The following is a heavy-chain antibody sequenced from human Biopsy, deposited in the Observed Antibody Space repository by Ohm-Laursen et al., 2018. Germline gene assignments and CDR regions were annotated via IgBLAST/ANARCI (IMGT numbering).Heavy chain of an antibody. V-gene: IGHV4-4*07. CDR1: GGSISNHY. D-gene: IGHD6-13*01. Sequence: SDTLSLTCTVSGGSISNHYWSWIRQPAGKGLEWIGRIYSSGSTNYNPSLKSRVTMSVDTSKNQFSLRLSSMTAADTAVYYCARESRIAAVAYFDPWGQGTLVTVSS. CDR2: IYSSGST. J-gene: IGHJ5*02. CDR3: ARESRIAAVAYFDP.